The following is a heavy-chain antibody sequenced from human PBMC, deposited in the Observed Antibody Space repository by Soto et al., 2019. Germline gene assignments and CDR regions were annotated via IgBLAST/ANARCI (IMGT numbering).Heavy chain of an antibody. D-gene: IGHD2-2*01. CDR1: GFTFSSYG. CDR2: ISYDGSNK. CDR3: ATGFMEEYRLLSDNDYYYGMDV. Sequence: QVQLVESGGGVVQPGRSLRLSCAASGFTFSSYGMHWVRQAPGKGLEWVAVISYDGSNKYYADSVKGRFTISRDNSKNTLYLQTNSLRAEDTAVYYCATGFMEEYRLLSDNDYYYGMDVWGQGTTFTVS. J-gene: IGHJ6*02. V-gene: IGHV3-30*03.